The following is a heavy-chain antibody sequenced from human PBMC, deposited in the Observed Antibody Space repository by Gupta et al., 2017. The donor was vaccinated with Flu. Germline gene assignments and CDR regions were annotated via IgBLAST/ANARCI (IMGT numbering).Heavy chain of an antibody. CDR1: GFTLSRYG. CDR3: ARDERGLSSWPSIDY. CDR2: IWYYGSNK. V-gene: IGHV3-33*01. D-gene: IGHD6-13*01. J-gene: IGHJ4*02. Sequence: QVQLVESGGGVVQPGRSLRLSCAASGFTLSRYGMPWVRRAPGKGLEWVAVIWYYGSNKYYADSVKGRFTISRDNSKNTLYLQMNSLRAEDTAVYYCARDERGLSSWPSIDYWGQGTLVTGSS.